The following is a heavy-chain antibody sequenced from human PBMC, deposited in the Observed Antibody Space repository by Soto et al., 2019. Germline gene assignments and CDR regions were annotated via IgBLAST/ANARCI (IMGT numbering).Heavy chain of an antibody. V-gene: IGHV3-21*01. J-gene: IGHJ3*02. CDR3: ARWSQNFWMREDAFDI. Sequence: EVQLVESGGGQVKPGGSLRLSCAASGFSFSTYSMNWVRQAPGKGLEWVSSIHSSSRYIYYADSVKGRFTISRDNAKNSLFLQMSSLRAEDTAVYYCARWSQNFWMREDAFDIWGQGTMVSVSS. CDR2: IHSSSRYI. CDR1: GFSFSTYS. D-gene: IGHD3-3*01.